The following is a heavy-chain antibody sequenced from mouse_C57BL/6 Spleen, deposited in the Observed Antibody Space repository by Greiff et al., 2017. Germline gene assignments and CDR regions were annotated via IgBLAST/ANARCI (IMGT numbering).Heavy chain of an antibody. D-gene: IGHD2-4*01. CDR1: GFTFSDYY. J-gene: IGHJ4*01. Sequence: DVKLVESEGGLVQPGSSMKLSCTASGFTFSDYYMAWVRQVPEKGLEWVANINYDGSSTYYLDSLKSRFIISRDNAKNILYLQMSSLKSEDTATYYCARDRDYDDGYYAMDYWGQGTSVTVSS. V-gene: IGHV5-16*01. CDR2: INYDGSST. CDR3: ARDRDYDDGYYAMDY.